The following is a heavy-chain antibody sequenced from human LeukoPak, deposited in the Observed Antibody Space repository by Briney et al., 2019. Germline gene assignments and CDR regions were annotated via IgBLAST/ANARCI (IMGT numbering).Heavy chain of an antibody. CDR2: IYPGGSET. CDR1: GYNFNTYW. J-gene: IGHJ5*02. V-gene: IGHV5-51*01. D-gene: IGHD1-26*01. Sequence: GESLKISCRGSGYNFNTYWMAWVRQMPGKGLEWMGIIYPGGSETRYSPSFQGQVTISADKSISTAYLQWSSLKASDTAMYYCARHGSRIMRSYFGPWGQGTLVTVSS. CDR3: ARHGSRIMRSYFGP.